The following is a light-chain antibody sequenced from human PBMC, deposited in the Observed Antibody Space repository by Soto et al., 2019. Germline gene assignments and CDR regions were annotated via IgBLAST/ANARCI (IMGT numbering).Light chain of an antibody. CDR1: QTISTW. J-gene: IGKJ4*01. V-gene: IGKV1-5*01. Sequence: GDRVTITCRASQTISTWMAWHQQKPGKAPKLLVYDASTLQSGVASRFSGSGSGTEFTLVISGLQSEDFAVYYCQQYNNWPLTFGGGTKVDIK. CDR2: DAS. CDR3: QQYNNWPLT.